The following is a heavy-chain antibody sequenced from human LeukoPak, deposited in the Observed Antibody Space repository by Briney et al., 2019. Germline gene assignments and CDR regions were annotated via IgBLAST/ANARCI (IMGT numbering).Heavy chain of an antibody. V-gene: IGHV3-21*01. D-gene: IGHD6-6*01. J-gene: IGHJ4*02. CDR3: AREGLYSSSSTFDY. Sequence: GGSLSLSCAASGFTFSSNSMNWVRQAQGKGLEWVSSISSSSNYIYYADSVKGRFTISRDNAKNSLYLQMNSLRAEDTAVYYCAREGLYSSSSTFDYWGQGTLVTVSS. CDR2: ISSSSNYI. CDR1: GFTFSSNS.